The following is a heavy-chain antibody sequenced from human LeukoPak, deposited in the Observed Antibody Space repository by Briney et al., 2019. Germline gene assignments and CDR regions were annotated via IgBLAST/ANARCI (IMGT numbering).Heavy chain of an antibody. V-gene: IGHV4-39*01. J-gene: IGHJ6*02. CDR3: ASMVRGDHTTFPIYYYYGMDV. CDR1: DGSISSSSYY. CDR2: IYYSGST. Sequence: SETLSLTCTVSDGSISSSSYYWGWIRQPPGKGLEWIGSIYYSGSTYYNPSLKSRVTISVDTSKNQFSLKLSSVTAADTAVYYCASMVRGDHTTFPIYYYYGMDVWGQGTTVTVSS. D-gene: IGHD3-10*01.